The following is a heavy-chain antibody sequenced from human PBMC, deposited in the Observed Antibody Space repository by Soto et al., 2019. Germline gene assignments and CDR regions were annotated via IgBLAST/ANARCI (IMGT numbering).Heavy chain of an antibody. D-gene: IGHD2-2*01. J-gene: IGHJ4*02. CDR3: STLAMAPSDCSCISCPIE. Sequence: PEGSLRLSCVASGHIFTGPWLNWARQAPGKALECVGRIKSKTDGGTTDYASPVKGRFTISRDDSRNTLYLQMNSLKSEDTAVYYCSTLAMAPSDCSCISCPIEWGPGTLVTTSS. V-gene: IGHV3-15*01. CDR2: IKSKTDGGTT. CDR1: GHIFTGPW.